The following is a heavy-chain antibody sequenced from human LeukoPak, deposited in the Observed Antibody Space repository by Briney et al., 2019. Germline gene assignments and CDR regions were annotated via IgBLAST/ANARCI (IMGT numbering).Heavy chain of an antibody. CDR1: GGSISSSNW. V-gene: IGHV4-4*02. D-gene: IGHD5-24*01. Sequence: SGTLSLTCAVSGGSISSSNWWSWVRQPPGKGLEWIGEIYHSGSTSYSPSLKSRVTISVDTSKSQFSLKLSSVTAADTAVYYCARDRRRDGYNFDIWGQGTLVTVSS. CDR2: IYHSGST. CDR3: ARDRRRDGYNFDI. J-gene: IGHJ4*02.